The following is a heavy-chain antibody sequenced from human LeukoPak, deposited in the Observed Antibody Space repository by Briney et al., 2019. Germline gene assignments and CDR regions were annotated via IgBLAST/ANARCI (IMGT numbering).Heavy chain of an antibody. CDR1: GYNFIIYY. D-gene: IGHD2-8*01. V-gene: IGHV1-46*01. Sequence: GASVKVSCKASGYNFIIYYMHWVRQAPGQGLGWMGIINPSGGSTSYAQKFQDRVTMTRDTSTSTVYMELSSLKSEDTAVYYCAREDVVLVDAVRYYYYGMDVWGQGTTVTVSS. J-gene: IGHJ6*02. CDR3: AREDVVLVDAVRYYYYGMDV. CDR2: INPSGGST.